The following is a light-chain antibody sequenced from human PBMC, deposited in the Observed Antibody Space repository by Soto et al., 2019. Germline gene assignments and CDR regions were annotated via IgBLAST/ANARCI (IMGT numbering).Light chain of an antibody. CDR1: PSVSRSH. V-gene: IGKV3-20*01. CDR2: GAS. J-gene: IGKJ4*01. CDR3: QNYDRWPVT. Sequence: EILLAQSPTTPSFTPGERATLSCRASPSVSRSHLAHHQQKPGQAPRLPTYGASSRATAIPDRFSGSGSGPDFTLPIYRLHFADFAVYYCQNYDRWPVTCGGGAKV.